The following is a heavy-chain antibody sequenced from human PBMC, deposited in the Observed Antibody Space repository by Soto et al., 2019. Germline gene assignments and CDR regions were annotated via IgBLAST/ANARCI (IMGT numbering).Heavy chain of an antibody. CDR2: IYPGDSDT. CDR3: ATTNDILTGYYPYYFDY. D-gene: IGHD3-9*01. J-gene: IGHJ4*02. CDR1: GYSFTLYW. Sequence: PGESLKISCKGSGYSFTLYWIGWVRQMPGKGLEWMGIIYPGDSDTRYSPSFQGQVTISADKSISTAYLQWSSLKASDTAMYYCATTNDILTGYYPYYFDYWGQGTLVTVSS. V-gene: IGHV5-51*01.